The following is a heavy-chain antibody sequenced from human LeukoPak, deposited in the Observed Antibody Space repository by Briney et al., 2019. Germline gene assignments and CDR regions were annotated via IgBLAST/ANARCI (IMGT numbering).Heavy chain of an antibody. CDR1: GFTFSSSW. D-gene: IGHD6-6*01. Sequence: GRSLRLSCAASGFTFSSSWMSWVRQAPGKGLEWVANIKQDGSEKYYVGSVKGRFTISRDNAKNSLYLQMDSLRAEDTAVYCCARDGPYSTSATHPPWGQGTLVTVSS. CDR3: ARDGPYSTSATHPP. CDR2: IKQDGSEK. J-gene: IGHJ5*02. V-gene: IGHV3-7*03.